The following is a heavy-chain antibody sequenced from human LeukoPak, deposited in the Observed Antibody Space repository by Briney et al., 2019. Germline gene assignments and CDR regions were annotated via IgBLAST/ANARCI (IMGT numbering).Heavy chain of an antibody. CDR1: GGSFSDYY. J-gene: IGHJ4*02. CDR2: INHSGST. Sequence: SETLSLTCTVYGGSFSDYYWNWIRQPTGKGLELIGEINHSGSTNYNPSLKSRVTISVDTSKNQFSLKLSSVTAADTAVYYCARRSYIYFDYWGQGTLVTVSS. CDR3: ARRSYIYFDY. D-gene: IGHD5-18*01. V-gene: IGHV4-34*01.